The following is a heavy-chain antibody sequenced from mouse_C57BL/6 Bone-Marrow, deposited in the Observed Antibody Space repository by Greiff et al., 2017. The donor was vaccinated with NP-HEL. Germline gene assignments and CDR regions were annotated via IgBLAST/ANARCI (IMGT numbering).Heavy chain of an antibody. J-gene: IGHJ2*01. V-gene: IGHV5-17*01. CDR2: ISSGSSTI. CDR1: GFTFSDYG. CDR3: ARIYYYGSSFYDFDD. Sequence: EVQLVESGGGLVKPGGSLKLSCAASGFTFSDYGMHWVRQAPEKGLEWVAYISSGSSTIYYADTVKGRFTISRDNAKNTLFLQMTSLRSEDTAMYYCARIYYYGSSFYDFDDWGQGTTLTVAS. D-gene: IGHD1-1*01.